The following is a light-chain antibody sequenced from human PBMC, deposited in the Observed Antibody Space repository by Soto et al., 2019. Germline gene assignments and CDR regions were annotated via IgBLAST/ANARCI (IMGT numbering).Light chain of an antibody. V-gene: IGLV2-23*01. CDR1: SSDVEYYNV. Sequence: QSVLTQPASVSGSPGQSITISCTGTSSDVEYYNVVSWYQQHPGKAPKLMIYEASKRPSGVSNRFSGSKSGNTASLTISGLQAEDEADYYCCSYADSSTYVFGTGTKLTVL. CDR2: EAS. J-gene: IGLJ1*01. CDR3: CSYADSSTYV.